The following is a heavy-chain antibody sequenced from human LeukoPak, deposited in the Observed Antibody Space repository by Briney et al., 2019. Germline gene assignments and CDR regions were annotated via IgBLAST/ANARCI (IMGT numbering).Heavy chain of an antibody. D-gene: IGHD6-19*01. CDR1: GGTFSSYA. CDR3: AKESRITVAGIPDY. CDR2: IIPIFGTA. J-gene: IGHJ4*02. Sequence: ASVKVSCKASGGTFSSYAISWVRQAPGQGLEWMGGIIPIFGTANYAQKFQGRVTITADESTSTAYMELSSLRAEDTAVYYCAKESRITVAGIPDYWGQGTLVTVSS. V-gene: IGHV1-69*01.